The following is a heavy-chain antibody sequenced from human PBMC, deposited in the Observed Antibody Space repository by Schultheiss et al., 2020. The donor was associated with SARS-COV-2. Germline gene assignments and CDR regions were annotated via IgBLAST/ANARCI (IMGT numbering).Heavy chain of an antibody. V-gene: IGHV3-48*01. CDR2: ISSSSSTI. CDR3: ARRSGYDSYYYYYYMDV. CDR1: GFTFSSYS. D-gene: IGHD5-12*01. Sequence: GESLMISCAASGFTFSSYSMNWVRQAPGKGLEWVSYISSSSSTIYYADSVKGRFTISRDNAKNSLYLQMNSLRAEDTAVYYCARRSGYDSYYYYYYMDVWGKGTTVTVSS. J-gene: IGHJ6*03.